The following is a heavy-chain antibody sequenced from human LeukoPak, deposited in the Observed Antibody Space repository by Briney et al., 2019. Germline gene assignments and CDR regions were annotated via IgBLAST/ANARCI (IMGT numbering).Heavy chain of an antibody. J-gene: IGHJ4*02. V-gene: IGHV4-59*08. D-gene: IGHD3-16*02. Sequence: SETLSLTCTVSGGSISSYYWSWIRQPPGKGLEWIGYIYYSGSTNYNPSLKSRVTISVDTSKNQFSLKLSSVTAADTAVYYCARHSRIMITFGGVIVPFFDYWGQRTLVTVSS. CDR2: IYYSGST. CDR3: ARHSRIMITFGGVIVPFFDY. CDR1: GGSISSYY.